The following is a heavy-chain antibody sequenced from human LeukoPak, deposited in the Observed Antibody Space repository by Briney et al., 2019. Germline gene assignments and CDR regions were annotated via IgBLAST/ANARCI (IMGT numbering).Heavy chain of an antibody. J-gene: IGHJ4*02. CDR3: ARHQWLVRRGLDY. CDR1: GGSISSSSYY. Sequence: PSETLSLTCTVSGGSISSSSYYWGWIRQPPGKGLEWIGSIYHSGSTSYNPSLKSRVTISVDTSKNQFSLKLSSVTAADTAVYYCARHQWLVRRGLDYWGQGTLVTVSS. CDR2: IYHSGST. V-gene: IGHV4-39*01. D-gene: IGHD6-19*01.